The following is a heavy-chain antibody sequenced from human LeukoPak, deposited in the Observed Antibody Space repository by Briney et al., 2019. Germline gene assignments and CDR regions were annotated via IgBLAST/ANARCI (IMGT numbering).Heavy chain of an antibody. J-gene: IGHJ4*02. CDR1: GYSISSGYY. CDR2: IYYSGST. Sequence: SETLSLTCTVSGYSISSGYYWGSIRQPPGKGLEWIGYIYYSGSTNYNPSLKSRVTISVDTSKNQFSLKLSSVTAADTAVYYCARRRRYFDWLLNRAPFDYWGQGTLVTVSS. CDR3: ARRRRYFDWLLNRAPFDY. D-gene: IGHD3-9*01. V-gene: IGHV4-38-2*02.